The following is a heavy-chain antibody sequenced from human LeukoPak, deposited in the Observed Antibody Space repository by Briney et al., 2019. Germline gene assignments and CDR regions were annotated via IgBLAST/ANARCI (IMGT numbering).Heavy chain of an antibody. CDR3: AKTGPPTIFGVVTIDY. V-gene: IGHV3-23*01. Sequence: GGSLRLSCAASGFTFSTYGMGWVRQAPGKGLEWVSGISGSGGSTYYADSVKGRFAISRDNSKNTLFLQMSSLRAEDTAVYYCAKTGPPTIFGVVTIDYWGQGTLVTVSS. CDR2: ISGSGGST. CDR1: GFTFSTYG. J-gene: IGHJ4*02. D-gene: IGHD3-3*01.